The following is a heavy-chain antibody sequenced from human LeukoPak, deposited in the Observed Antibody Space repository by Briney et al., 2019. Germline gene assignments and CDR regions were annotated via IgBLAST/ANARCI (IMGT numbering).Heavy chain of an antibody. V-gene: IGHV3-23*01. Sequence: GGSLTLPCPASGFTFSSYAMSWVRLAPGAGLEWVSAIRGSGGSTYYADSVKGRFTISRDNSKNTLYLQMNSLRAEDTAVYYCAKDPVNYYDSSGYYPPYYFDYWGQGTLVTVSS. J-gene: IGHJ4*02. CDR3: AKDPVNYYDSSGYYPPYYFDY. CDR1: GFTFSSYA. CDR2: IRGSGGST. D-gene: IGHD3-22*01.